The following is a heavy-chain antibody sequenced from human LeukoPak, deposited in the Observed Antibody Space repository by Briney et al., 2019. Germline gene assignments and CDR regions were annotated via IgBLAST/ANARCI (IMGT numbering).Heavy chain of an antibody. D-gene: IGHD3-10*01. V-gene: IGHV3-30*03. Sequence: GGSLRLSCAASGFTFSSYGMHWVRQAPGKGLEWVAVISYDGSNKYYVDSVKGRFTISRDNSKNTLYLQMNSLRAEDTAVYYCAIQKADLITMIRGVIAYWGQGTLVTVSS. CDR1: GFTFSSYG. CDR3: AIQKADLITMIRGVIAY. J-gene: IGHJ4*02. CDR2: ISYDGSNK.